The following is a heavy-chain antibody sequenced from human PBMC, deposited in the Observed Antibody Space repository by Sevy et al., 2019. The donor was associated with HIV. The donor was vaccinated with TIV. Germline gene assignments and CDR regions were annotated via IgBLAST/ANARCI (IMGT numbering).Heavy chain of an antibody. Sequence: GGSLRLSCEASGFTFRSYEMNWVRQAPGKGLEWLSYISTGGRTIYYTDSVKGRFTISRDNAKNSPHLQMNSLRDEDTAVYYCATSRRDDYNYYFEYWGQGTLVTVSS. V-gene: IGHV3-48*03. D-gene: IGHD4-4*01. CDR2: ISTGGRTI. CDR1: GFTFRSYE. J-gene: IGHJ4*02. CDR3: ATSRRDDYNYYFEY.